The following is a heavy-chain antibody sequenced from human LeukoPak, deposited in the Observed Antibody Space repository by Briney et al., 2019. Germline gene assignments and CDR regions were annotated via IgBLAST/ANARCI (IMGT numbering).Heavy chain of an antibody. D-gene: IGHD6-19*01. CDR1: GGSISSSSYY. CDR3: ARVAVAGTQTDY. J-gene: IGHJ4*02. CDR2: IYYSGST. Sequence: SETLSLTCTVPGGSISSSSYYWGWIRQPPGKGLEWIGSIYYSGSTYYNPSLKSRVTISVDTSKNQFSLKLSSVTAADTAVYYCARVAVAGTQTDYWGQGTLVTVSS. V-gene: IGHV4-39*07.